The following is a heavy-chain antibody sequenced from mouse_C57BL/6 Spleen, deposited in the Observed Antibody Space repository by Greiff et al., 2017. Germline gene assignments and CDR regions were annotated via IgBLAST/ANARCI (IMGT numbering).Heavy chain of an antibody. CDR3: ARGGDYYSNPFAY. D-gene: IGHD2-5*01. V-gene: IGHV1-22*01. CDR1: GYTFTDYN. CDR2: INPNNGGT. J-gene: IGHJ3*01. Sequence: VQLQQSGPELVKPGASVKMSCKASGYTFTDYNMHWVKQSHGKSLEWIGYINPNNGGTSYNQKFKGKATLTVNKSSSTAYMELRSLTSEDSAVYYCARGGDYYSNPFAYWGQGTLVTVSA.